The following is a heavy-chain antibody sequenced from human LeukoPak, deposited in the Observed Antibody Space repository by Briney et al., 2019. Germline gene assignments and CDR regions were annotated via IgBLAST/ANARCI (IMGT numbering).Heavy chain of an antibody. CDR3: ARESIHGAFDI. D-gene: IGHD6-6*01. J-gene: IGHJ3*02. V-gene: IGHV1-2*02. CDR1: GYTFTGYY. Sequence: SVQVSCQASGYTFTGYYMHWVRPAPGQGLEWMGWINPNSGGTNYAEKFQGRVTMTRDTSISTAYMELSRLRSDDTAVYYCARESIHGAFDIWGQGTMVTVSS. CDR2: INPNSGGT.